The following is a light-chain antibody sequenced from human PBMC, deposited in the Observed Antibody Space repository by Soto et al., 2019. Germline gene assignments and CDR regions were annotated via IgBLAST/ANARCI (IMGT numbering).Light chain of an antibody. CDR3: QQYGSSPRT. Sequence: EIVLTQSPGTLSLSPGERATLSCRASQSVSSSYLAWYQQKPGQAPRLLIYGASSRATGIPERFSGSGSGTDFTLTISRLEPEDFAVYYCQQYGSSPRTFGQGTKV. CDR1: QSVSSSY. CDR2: GAS. V-gene: IGKV3-20*01. J-gene: IGKJ1*01.